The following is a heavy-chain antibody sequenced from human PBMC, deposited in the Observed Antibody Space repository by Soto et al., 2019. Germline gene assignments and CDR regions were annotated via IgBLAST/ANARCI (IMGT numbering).Heavy chain of an antibody. CDR1: GFTFSNYA. V-gene: IGHV3-23*01. D-gene: IGHD1-26*01. Sequence: GGSLRLSCTASGFTFSNYAMSWVRQAPGKGLEWVSAITRTDSTYYADSVKGRFTISRDHSRNTLYLQMNSLGAEDAPLYYCAKALVGEVGATDHGGQGTLVSISS. J-gene: IGHJ5*02. CDR2: ITRTDST. CDR3: AKALVGEVGATDH.